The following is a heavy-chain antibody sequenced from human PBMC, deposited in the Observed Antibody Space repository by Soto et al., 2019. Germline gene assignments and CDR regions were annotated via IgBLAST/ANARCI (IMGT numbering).Heavy chain of an antibody. J-gene: IGHJ4*02. V-gene: IGHV3-33*06. Sequence: GGSLRLSCAASRFTFSNYGMHWVRQAPGKGLEWVAVIWYDGSYKYYADSVKGRLTISRDNSRTTLYLQMNSLRAEDTAVYYCAKDEGRYTYGLRDCWGQGTLVTVSS. CDR1: RFTFSNYG. CDR3: AKDEGRYTYGLRDC. CDR2: IWYDGSYK. D-gene: IGHD5-18*01.